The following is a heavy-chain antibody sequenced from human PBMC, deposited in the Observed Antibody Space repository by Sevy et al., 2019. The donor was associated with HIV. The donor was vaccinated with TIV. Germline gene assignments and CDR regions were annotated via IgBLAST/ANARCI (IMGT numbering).Heavy chain of an antibody. V-gene: IGHV3-21*01. CDR1: GFTFSSYS. J-gene: IGHJ6*02. Sequence: KAGGSLRLSCAASGFTFSSYSMNWVRQAPGKGLEWVSSISSSSSYIYYADSVKGRFTISRDNAKNSLYLQMNSLRAEDTAVYYCARNNPNRNGYSYGYSGNYYYYGMDVWGQGTTVTVSS. D-gene: IGHD5-18*01. CDR2: ISSSSSYI. CDR3: ARNNPNRNGYSYGYSGNYYYYGMDV.